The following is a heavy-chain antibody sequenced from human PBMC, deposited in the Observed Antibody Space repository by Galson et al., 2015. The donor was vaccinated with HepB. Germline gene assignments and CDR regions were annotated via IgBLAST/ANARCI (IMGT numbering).Heavy chain of an antibody. V-gene: IGHV3-30*18. CDR3: VKESGIPQYGAYFDY. Sequence: SLRLSCAASGFILSNYGMQWVRQPPGRGLQWVAVISSDGGTQYYADSVKGRFTTSRDTSKNMLHLQMNSLRPEDTAVYYCVKESGIPQYGAYFDYWGQGALVTVSS. J-gene: IGHJ4*02. CDR2: ISSDGGTQ. D-gene: IGHD4/OR15-4a*01. CDR1: GFILSNYG.